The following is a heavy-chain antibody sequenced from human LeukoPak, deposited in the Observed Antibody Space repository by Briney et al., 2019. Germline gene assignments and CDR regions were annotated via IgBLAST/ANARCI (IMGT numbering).Heavy chain of an antibody. D-gene: IGHD5-24*01. CDR1: GGSISSYY. V-gene: IGHV4-59*12. Sequence: SETLSLTCTVSGGSISSYYWSWIRQPPGKGLEWIGYIYDSVTTKYNPSLRSRVTISVDTSKNQFSLNLSSVTAADTAVYYCARDWEMATRFDYWGQGTLVTVSS. CDR2: IYDSVTT. J-gene: IGHJ4*02. CDR3: ARDWEMATRFDY.